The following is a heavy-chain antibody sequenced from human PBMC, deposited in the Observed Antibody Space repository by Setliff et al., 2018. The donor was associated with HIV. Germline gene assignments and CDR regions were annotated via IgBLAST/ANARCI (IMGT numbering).Heavy chain of an antibody. CDR1: GASISTYS. V-gene: IGHV4-4*09. D-gene: IGHD6-13*01. CDR3: ARHAAAAPFRY. J-gene: IGHJ4*02. CDR2: ISTSGPT. Sequence: KPSETLSLTCIVSGASISTYSWSWIRQSPGKGLECIGYISTSGPTNYNPSLKSRVTMSADTSKNHFSLRLSSVTAADTAVYFCARHAAAAPFRYWGQGTLVTVSS.